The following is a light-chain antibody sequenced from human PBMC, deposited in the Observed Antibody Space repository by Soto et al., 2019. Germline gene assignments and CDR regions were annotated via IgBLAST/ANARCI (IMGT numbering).Light chain of an antibody. CDR3: QQYDNYPLT. J-gene: IGKJ4*01. CDR1: QSISSW. V-gene: IGKV1-5*01. CDR2: DAS. Sequence: DIRMTQSPSTLSASVGDRVTITCRASQSISSWLAWYQQKPGRAPKFLIYDASSLESGVPSRFSGSGSGTEFTLTISNLQPDDFATYYCQQYDNYPLTFGGGTKVDI.